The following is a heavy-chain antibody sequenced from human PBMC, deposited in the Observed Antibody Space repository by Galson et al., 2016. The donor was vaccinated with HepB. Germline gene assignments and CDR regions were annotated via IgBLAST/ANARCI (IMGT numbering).Heavy chain of an antibody. CDR3: AKDSIFSTYYFDF. CDR1: GFTFNNYG. Sequence: SLRLSCAASGFTFNNYGMHWVRQAPGKGLEWVSFISYDGSNEYYAESVKGRFTFSRDNSKNTLHLQMNSLRVEDTAVYYCAKDSIFSTYYFDFWGQGTLVTVSS. CDR2: ISYDGSNE. V-gene: IGHV3-30*18. J-gene: IGHJ4*02. D-gene: IGHD3-9*01.